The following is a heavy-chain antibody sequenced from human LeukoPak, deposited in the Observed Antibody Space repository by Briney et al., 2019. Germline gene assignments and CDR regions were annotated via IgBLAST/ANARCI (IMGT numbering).Heavy chain of an antibody. D-gene: IGHD2-2*01. Sequence: GGSLRLSCAASGFTFSSYAMSWVRQAPGKGLERVSAISGSGGSTYYADSVKGRFTISRDNSKNTLYLQMNSLRAEDTAVYYCAKDLYCSSTSCPEDFYYYYGMDVWGQGTTVTVSS. J-gene: IGHJ6*02. CDR1: GFTFSSYA. CDR3: AKDLYCSSTSCPEDFYYYYGMDV. CDR2: ISGSGGST. V-gene: IGHV3-23*01.